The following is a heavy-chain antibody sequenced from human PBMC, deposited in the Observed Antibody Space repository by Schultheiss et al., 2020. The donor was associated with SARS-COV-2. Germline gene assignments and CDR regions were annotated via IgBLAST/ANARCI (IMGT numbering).Heavy chain of an antibody. CDR2: INHSGST. Sequence: SETLSLTCTVSGGSISSYYWSWIRQPPGKGLEWIGEINHSGSTNYNPSLKSRVTISVDTSKNQFSLKLSSVTAADTAVYYCARDGASGAARHFDYWGQGTLVTVSS. J-gene: IGHJ4*02. CDR1: GGSISSYY. CDR3: ARDGASGAARHFDY. V-gene: IGHV4-34*01. D-gene: IGHD6-6*01.